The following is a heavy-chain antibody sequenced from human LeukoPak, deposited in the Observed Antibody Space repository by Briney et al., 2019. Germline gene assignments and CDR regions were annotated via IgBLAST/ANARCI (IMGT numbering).Heavy chain of an antibody. V-gene: IGHV3-7*01. CDR1: GFTFSWYW. CDR3: ARIGYSSSSIDY. D-gene: IGHD6-13*01. CDR2: IKEDGSTK. Sequence: PGVSLRLSCAASGFTFSWYWMSWVRQAPGKGLEWVANIKEDGSTKYYVDSVKGRLTISRDNAKSSVYLQVNSLRAEDTALYYCARIGYSSSSIDYWGQGTLVTVSS. J-gene: IGHJ4*02.